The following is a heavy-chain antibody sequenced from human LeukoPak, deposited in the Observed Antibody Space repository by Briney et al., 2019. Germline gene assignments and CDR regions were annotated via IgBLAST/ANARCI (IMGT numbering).Heavy chain of an antibody. CDR3: ARGSRLQFITYFDY. CDR2: IYYSGNA. V-gene: IGHV4-39*01. D-gene: IGHD5-24*01. J-gene: IGHJ4*02. Sequence: SETLSLTCTVSGASISSSSYYWGWIRQPPGMGLEWIGSIYYSGNAYYNPSLKSRVTISVDTSKNQFSLRLTSVTAADTAVYYCARGSRLQFITYFDYWGQGTLVTVSS. CDR1: GASISSSSYY.